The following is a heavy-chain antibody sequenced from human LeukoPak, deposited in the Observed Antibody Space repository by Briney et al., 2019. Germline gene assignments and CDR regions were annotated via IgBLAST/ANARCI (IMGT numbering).Heavy chain of an antibody. Sequence: SETLSLTCTVSGYSISSGYYWGWIRQPPGKGLEWIGSIYHSGSTYYNPSLKSRVTISVDTSKNQFSLKLSSVTAADTAVYYCARDYLDSSSSSDYWGQGTLVTVSS. CDR2: IYHSGST. V-gene: IGHV4-38-2*02. D-gene: IGHD6-6*01. J-gene: IGHJ4*02. CDR1: GYSISSGYY. CDR3: ARDYLDSSSSSDY.